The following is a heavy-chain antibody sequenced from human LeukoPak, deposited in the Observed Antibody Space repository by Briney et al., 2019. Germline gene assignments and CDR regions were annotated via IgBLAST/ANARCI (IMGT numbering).Heavy chain of an antibody. V-gene: IGHV3-23*01. CDR1: GFTFNTYS. CDR3: AKGPFSGTYNDAFDV. J-gene: IGHJ3*01. Sequence: GGSLRLSCAASGFTFNTYSMGWVRQAPGKGLEWVSAISGSGDSAYYADSVRGRVTLSRDNSKNTLYLEMRSLSAEDTAVYHCAKGPFSGTYNDAFDVWGQGTMVVVSS. CDR2: ISGSGDSA. D-gene: IGHD1-26*01.